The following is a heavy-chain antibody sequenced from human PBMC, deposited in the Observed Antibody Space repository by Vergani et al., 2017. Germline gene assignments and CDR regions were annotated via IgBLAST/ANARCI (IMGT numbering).Heavy chain of an antibody. V-gene: IGHV4-59*01. D-gene: IGHD6-13*01. CDR2: IYYSGSN. Sequence: VKLHESGPGRVKPSETLSLTFTGSGGSISSYYWSWIPQPPRKGLEWIGYIYYSGSNNYNPSLKSRVTISVDTSKNQFSLKLSSVTAADTAVYYCATRIAAAGDNWFDPWGQGTLVTVSS. J-gene: IGHJ5*02. CDR1: GGSISSYY. CDR3: ATRIAAAGDNWFDP.